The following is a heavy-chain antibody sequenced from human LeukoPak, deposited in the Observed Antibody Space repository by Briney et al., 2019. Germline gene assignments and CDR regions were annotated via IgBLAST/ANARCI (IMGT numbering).Heavy chain of an antibody. Sequence: PGGSLRLSCAASGFTISSYSMNWVRQAPGKGLEWVSSLSSSSSYIYYADSVKGRFTISRDNAKNSLYLQMNSLRAEDTAVYYCARDGGGVVVVVAATTGTGMDVWGKGTTVTVSS. CDR2: LSSSSSYI. D-gene: IGHD2-15*01. CDR1: GFTISSYS. CDR3: ARDGGGVVVVVAATTGTGMDV. V-gene: IGHV3-21*01. J-gene: IGHJ6*04.